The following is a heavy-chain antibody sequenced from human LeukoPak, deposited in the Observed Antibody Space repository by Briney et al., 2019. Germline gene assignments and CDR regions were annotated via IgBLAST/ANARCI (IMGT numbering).Heavy chain of an antibody. CDR3: ERASVLLSADY. J-gene: IGHJ4*02. CDR2: IYYSGRT. V-gene: IGHV4-59*01. CDR1: GGSITSYY. Sequence: ASETLSLTCSVYGGSITSYYWSWIRQPPGKGLEWLGYIYYSGRTNYNPSLKSRATISVDPSKNQFSLKMSSVPAADTAVYYCERASVLLSADYWGQGTLVTVSS. D-gene: IGHD3-10*01.